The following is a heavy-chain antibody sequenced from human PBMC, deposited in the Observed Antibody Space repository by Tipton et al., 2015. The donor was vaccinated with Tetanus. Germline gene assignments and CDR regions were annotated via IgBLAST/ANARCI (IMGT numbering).Heavy chain of an antibody. J-gene: IGHJ5*02. V-gene: IGHV3-23*01. CDR1: GFTFSNYA. CDR3: AKDPASRGWFDP. Sequence: GSLRLSCAASGFTFSNYAMAWVRQAPGKGLEWVSGISVRGSHTYYADPVKGRFSISRDSSKNTVYLQMNSLRDEDTAVYYCAKDPASRGWFDPWGQGTLVTVSS. CDR2: ISVRGSHT.